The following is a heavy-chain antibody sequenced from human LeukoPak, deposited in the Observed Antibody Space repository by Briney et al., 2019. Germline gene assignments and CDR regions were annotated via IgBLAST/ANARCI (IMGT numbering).Heavy chain of an antibody. CDR1: GFTFADYA. CDR2: IKQDGSEK. CDR3: ARERSSGY. V-gene: IGHV3-7*05. Sequence: GGSLRLSCTTSGFTFADYAMTWVRQAPGKGLEWVANIKQDGSEKYYVDSVKDRFTISRDNAKNSLYLQMNSLRAEDTAVYYCARERSSGYWGQGTLVTVSS. J-gene: IGHJ4*02.